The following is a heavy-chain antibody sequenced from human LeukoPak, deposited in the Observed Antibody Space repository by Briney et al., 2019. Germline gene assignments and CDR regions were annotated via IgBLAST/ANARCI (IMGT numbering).Heavy chain of an antibody. Sequence: RAGGSLRLSCAASGFTFSSYWMSWVRQAPGKGLEWVAFIRYDGSNKYYADSVKGRFTISRDNAKNSLYLQMNSLRAEDTAVYYCARVLRELLGEHWFDPWGQGTLVTVSS. CDR3: ARVLRELLGEHWFDP. V-gene: IGHV3-30*02. J-gene: IGHJ5*02. CDR1: GFTFSSYW. D-gene: IGHD1-26*01. CDR2: IRYDGSNK.